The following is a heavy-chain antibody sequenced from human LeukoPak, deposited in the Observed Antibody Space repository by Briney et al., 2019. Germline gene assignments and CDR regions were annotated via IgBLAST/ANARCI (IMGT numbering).Heavy chain of an antibody. CDR2: INHSGST. Sequence: SETLSLTCTVSGGSINNSSYYWSWIRQPPGKGLEWIGEINHSGSTNYNPSLKSRVTISVDTSKNQFSLKLSSVTAADTAVYYCARGPYMCCGMDVWGQGTTVTVSS. J-gene: IGHJ6*02. D-gene: IGHD4-11*01. CDR1: GGSINNSSYY. CDR3: ARGPYMCCGMDV. V-gene: IGHV4-39*07.